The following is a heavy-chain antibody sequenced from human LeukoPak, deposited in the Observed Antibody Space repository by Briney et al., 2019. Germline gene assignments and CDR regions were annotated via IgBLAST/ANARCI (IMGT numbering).Heavy chain of an antibody. CDR3: ARDRVDTAMVYYFDY. CDR2: ISTDGSST. D-gene: IGHD5-18*01. V-gene: IGHV3-74*01. J-gene: IGHJ4*02. Sequence: PGGSLRLSCAASGFTFSSYWMHWVRQAPGKGLVWVSLISTDGSSTRYADSVKGRFTITRDNSKNTLYLQMNSLRAEDTAVYHCARDRVDTAMVYYFDYWGQGTLVTVSS. CDR1: GFTFSSYW.